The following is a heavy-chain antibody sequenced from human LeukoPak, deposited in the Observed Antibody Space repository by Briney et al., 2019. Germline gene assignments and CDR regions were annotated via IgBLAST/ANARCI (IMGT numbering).Heavy chain of an antibody. CDR2: INAGNGNT. J-gene: IGHJ1*01. Sequence: ASVKVSCKASGYTFTSYAMHWVRQAPGQRLEWMGWINAGNGNTKYSQKFQGRVTITRDTSASTAYMELSSLRSEDTAVYYCAWQISSGWPRAEYFQHWGQGTLVTVSS. CDR3: AWQISSGWPRAEYFQH. V-gene: IGHV1-3*01. CDR1: GYTFTSYA. D-gene: IGHD6-19*01.